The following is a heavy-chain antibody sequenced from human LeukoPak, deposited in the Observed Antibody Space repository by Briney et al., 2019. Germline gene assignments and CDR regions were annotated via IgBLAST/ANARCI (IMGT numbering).Heavy chain of an antibody. D-gene: IGHD3-22*01. V-gene: IGHV3-21*01. CDR1: GFTFSGSA. J-gene: IGHJ3*02. Sequence: GGSLRLSCAASGFTFSGSAMHWVRQAPGKGLEWVSSISSSSSYIYYADSVKGRFTISRDNAKNSLYLQMNSLRAEDTAVYYCATPYYYDSSGAFDIWGQGTMVTVSS. CDR3: ATPYYYDSSGAFDI. CDR2: ISSSSSYI.